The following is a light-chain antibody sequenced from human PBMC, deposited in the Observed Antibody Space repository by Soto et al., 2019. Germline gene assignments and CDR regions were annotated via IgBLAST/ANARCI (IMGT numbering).Light chain of an antibody. J-gene: IGKJ1*01. CDR3: HQRSSWPQS. CDR1: QGVSSY. Sequence: EIVLTQSPATLSLSPGESAILSCRASQGVSSYLAWYQQKAGQAPRLLIYDASNRATGIPARFSGSGSETDFTLTISSLEPEDFAVYYCHQRSSWPQSLGQGTKVDIK. V-gene: IGKV3-11*01. CDR2: DAS.